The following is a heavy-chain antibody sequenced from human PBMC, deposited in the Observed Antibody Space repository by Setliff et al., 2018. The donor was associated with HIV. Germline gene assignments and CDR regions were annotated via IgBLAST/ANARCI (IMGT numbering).Heavy chain of an antibody. D-gene: IGHD3-22*01. Sequence: SETLSLTCTVSGGSISSGSYYWSWIRQPAGKGLEWIGRIYTSGSTKYNPSLKSRVTISVDTSKNQFSLKVSSVTAADTAVYYCARHLTYDTIPSLTAYGLDVWGQGTTVTVSS. CDR2: IYTSGST. J-gene: IGHJ6*02. CDR1: GGSISSGSYY. CDR3: ARHLTYDTIPSLTAYGLDV. V-gene: IGHV4-61*02.